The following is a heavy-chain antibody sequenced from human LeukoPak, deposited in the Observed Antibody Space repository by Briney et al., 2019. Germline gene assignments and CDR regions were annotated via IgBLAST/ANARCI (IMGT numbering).Heavy chain of an antibody. CDR3: AKGRLSGAVVLDY. J-gene: IGHJ4*02. CDR1: GFTFDDYT. Sequence: LSGGSLRLSCAASGFTFDDYTVHWVRQAPGKGLEWVSLISWDGGSTYYADSVKGRFTISRDNSKNSLYLQMNSLRTEDTALYYCAKGRLSGAVVLDYWGQGTLVTVSS. V-gene: IGHV3-43*01. D-gene: IGHD6-19*01. CDR2: ISWDGGST.